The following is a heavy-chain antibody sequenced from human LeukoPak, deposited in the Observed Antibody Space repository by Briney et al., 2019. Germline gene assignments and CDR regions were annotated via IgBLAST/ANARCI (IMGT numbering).Heavy chain of an antibody. V-gene: IGHV1-3*03. CDR1: GYTFTNYA. CDR3: ARGRLQDSYGLDSYYYYYMDV. CDR2: INAGNGNT. D-gene: IGHD5-18*01. Sequence: GASVTLSFTASGYTFTNYAMHWVRQAPGHRLEWMGWINAGNGNTKYSQEFQGRVTIIRDTSARTAYMELRSLRSEDMAVYYGARGRLQDSYGLDSYYYYYMDVWGKGTTVTVSS. J-gene: IGHJ6*03.